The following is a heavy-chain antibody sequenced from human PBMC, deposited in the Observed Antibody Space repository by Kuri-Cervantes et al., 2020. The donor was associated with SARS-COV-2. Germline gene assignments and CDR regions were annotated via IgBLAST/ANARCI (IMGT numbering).Heavy chain of an antibody. Sequence: ESLKISCTVSGGSISSYYWSWIRQPPGKGLEWIGYIYYSGSTNYNPSLKSRVTISVDTSKNQFSLKLSSVTAADTAVYYCAGSSGWYTYYYGMDVWGQGTTVTVSS. CDR1: GGSISSYY. D-gene: IGHD6-19*01. J-gene: IGHJ6*02. V-gene: IGHV4-59*01. CDR2: IYYSGST. CDR3: AGSSGWYTYYYGMDV.